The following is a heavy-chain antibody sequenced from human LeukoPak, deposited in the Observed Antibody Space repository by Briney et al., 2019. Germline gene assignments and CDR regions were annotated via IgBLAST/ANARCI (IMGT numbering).Heavy chain of an antibody. V-gene: IGHV3-7*02. J-gene: IGHJ6*03. Sequence: GGSLRLSCAASGFTFSSYWMSWVRQASGKGLEWVANIKQDGSEKYYVDSVKGRFTISRDNAKNSLYLQMNSLRAEDTAVYYCARSLGYCSGGSCYSAVYYYYMDVWGKGTTVTVSS. CDR2: IKQDGSEK. CDR3: ARSLGYCSGGSCYSAVYYYYMDV. CDR1: GFTFSSYW. D-gene: IGHD2-15*01.